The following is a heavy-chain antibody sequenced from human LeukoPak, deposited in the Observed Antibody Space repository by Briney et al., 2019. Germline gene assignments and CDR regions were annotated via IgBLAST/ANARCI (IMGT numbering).Heavy chain of an antibody. V-gene: IGHV3-66*01. CDR3: AKEKGFYFDY. CDR1: GFTVSSNS. J-gene: IGHJ4*02. CDR2: VYAGGIT. Sequence: GGSLRLSCAASGFTVSSNSMVWVRQAPGKGLAWVAVVYAGGITDYADSVKGRFIISRDDSKDTLYLQMNSLRAEDTGVYYCAKEKGFYFDYWGQGTLVTVSS.